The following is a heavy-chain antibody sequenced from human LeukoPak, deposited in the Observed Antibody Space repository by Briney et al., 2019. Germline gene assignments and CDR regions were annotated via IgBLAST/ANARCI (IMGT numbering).Heavy chain of an antibody. Sequence: SGPTLVNPTQTLTLTCTFSGFSLSTSGVGVGWIRQPPGKALEWLALIYWDDDKCYSPSLKSRLTITKDTSKNQVVLTMTNMDPVDTATYYCAHSPPVDTAMVQEYFQHWGQGTLVTVSS. J-gene: IGHJ1*01. V-gene: IGHV2-5*02. CDR1: GFSLSTSGVG. CDR3: AHSPPVDTAMVQEYFQH. CDR2: IYWDDDK. D-gene: IGHD5-18*01.